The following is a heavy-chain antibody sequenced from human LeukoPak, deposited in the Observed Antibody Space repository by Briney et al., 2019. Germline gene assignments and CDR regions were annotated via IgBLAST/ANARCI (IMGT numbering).Heavy chain of an antibody. Sequence: KSGGSLRLSCAASGFTFSNYSMNWVRQAPGKGLEWVSSISSSSSYIYYADSVKGRFTISRDNAKNSLYLQMNSLRAEDTAVYYCARALVGATTLDYWGQGTLVTVSS. CDR3: ARALVGATTLDY. J-gene: IGHJ4*02. CDR2: ISSSSSYI. D-gene: IGHD1-26*01. CDR1: GFTFSNYS. V-gene: IGHV3-21*01.